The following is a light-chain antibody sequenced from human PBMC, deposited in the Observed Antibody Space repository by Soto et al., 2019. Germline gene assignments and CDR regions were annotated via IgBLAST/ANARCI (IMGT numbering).Light chain of an antibody. V-gene: IGLV2-23*02. CDR3: CSYAGSNTWV. Sequence: QPVLGHPAPVCGSPGQSITMSCTGTPSDVGTYNLVSWYQQYPGEAPKLIIYEVSRRPSGVSNRFSGSKSGTTASLTISGLQAEDETEYHCCSYAGSNTWVFGGGTKVTVL. J-gene: IGLJ3*02. CDR1: PSDVGTYNL. CDR2: EVS.